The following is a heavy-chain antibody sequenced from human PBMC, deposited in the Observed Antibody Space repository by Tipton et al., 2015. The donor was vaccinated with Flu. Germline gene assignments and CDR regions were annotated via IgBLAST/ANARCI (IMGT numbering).Heavy chain of an antibody. CDR1: SGSIRSTNYF. CDR3: ARLSYYDVDLKNFYFDY. J-gene: IGHJ4*02. V-gene: IGHV4-39*01. CDR2: IYPSGTT. D-gene: IGHD3-10*02. Sequence: TLSLTCTVSSGSIRSTNYFCAWIRQPPGKRLELIGGIYPSGTTYYSPSLKSRVTISVDTSKSQFSLMLRSVTAADTAVYYCARLSYYDVDLKNFYFDYWGQGALVTVSS.